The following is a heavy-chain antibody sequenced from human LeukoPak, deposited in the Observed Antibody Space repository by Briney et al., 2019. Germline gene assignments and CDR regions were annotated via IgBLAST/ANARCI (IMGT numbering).Heavy chain of an antibody. CDR2: MYQTGSS. Sequence: PSETLSLTCSVSGYSIGSGHYWGWIRQPPGKGLEWIGGMYQTGSSYYSPSLKSRVTISLDTSKNQISLKLTFVTAADTAFYFCARENVVAQGTFDYWGQGALVTVSS. CDR3: ARENVVAQGTFDY. V-gene: IGHV4-38-2*02. D-gene: IGHD2-21*01. CDR1: GYSIGSGHY. J-gene: IGHJ4*02.